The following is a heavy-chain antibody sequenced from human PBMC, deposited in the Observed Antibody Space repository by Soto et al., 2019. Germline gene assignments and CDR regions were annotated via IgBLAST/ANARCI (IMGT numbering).Heavy chain of an antibody. CDR2: INSDGSST. V-gene: IGHV3-74*01. D-gene: IGHD2-2*02. CDR3: ARGGVGRYCSSTSCYTWVFDY. Sequence: EVQLVESGGGLVQPGGSLRLSCAASGFTFSSYWMHWVRQAPGKGLVWVSRINSDGSSTSYADSVKGRFTISRDNAKNRLYLQMNSLGAEDTAVYYCARGGVGRYCSSTSCYTWVFDYWGQGTLVTVSS. CDR1: GFTFSSYW. J-gene: IGHJ4*02.